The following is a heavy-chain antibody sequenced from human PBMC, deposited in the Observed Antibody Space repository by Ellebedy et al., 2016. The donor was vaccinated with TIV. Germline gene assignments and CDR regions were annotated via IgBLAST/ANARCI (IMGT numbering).Heavy chain of an antibody. J-gene: IGHJ1*01. CDR2: IYPGDSDT. CDR3: ASRQGSYEEYFQH. Sequence: PGGSLRLSCKGSGYSFTSYWIGWVRQMPGKGLEWMGIIYPGDSDTRYSPSFQGQVTISADKSISTAYLQWSSLKASDTAMYYCASRQGSYEEYFQHWGQGTLVTVSS. CDR1: GYSFTSYW. D-gene: IGHD1-26*01. V-gene: IGHV5-51*01.